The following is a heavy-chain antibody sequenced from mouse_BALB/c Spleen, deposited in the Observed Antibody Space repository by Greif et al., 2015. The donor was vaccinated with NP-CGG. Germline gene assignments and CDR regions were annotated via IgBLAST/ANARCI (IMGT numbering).Heavy chain of an antibody. CDR1: GYTFTSYW. CDR2: INPSTGYT. J-gene: IGHJ4*01. D-gene: IGHD1-1*01. CDR3: ARRGTTVVASMDY. V-gene: IGHV1-7*01. Sequence: QVQLQQSGAELAKPGASVKMSCKASGYTFTSYWMHWVKQRPGQGLEWTGYINPSTGYTEYNQKFKDKATLTADKSSSTAYMQLSSLTSEDSAVYYCARRGTTVVASMDYWGQGTSVTVSS.